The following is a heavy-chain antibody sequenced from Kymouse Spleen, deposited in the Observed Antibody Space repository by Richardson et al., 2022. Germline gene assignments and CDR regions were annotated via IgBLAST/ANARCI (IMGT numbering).Heavy chain of an antibody. CDR3: ARNRYSSSPDAFDI. V-gene: IGHV4-34*01. Sequence: QVQLQQWGAGLLKPSETLSLTCAVYGGSFSGYYWSWIRQPPGKGLEWIGEINHSGSTNYNPSLKSRVTISVDTSKNQFSLKLSSVTAADTAVYYCARNRYSSSPDAFDIWGQGTMVTVSS. CDR1: GGSFSGYY. D-gene: IGHD6-6*01. J-gene: IGHJ3*02. CDR2: INHSGST.